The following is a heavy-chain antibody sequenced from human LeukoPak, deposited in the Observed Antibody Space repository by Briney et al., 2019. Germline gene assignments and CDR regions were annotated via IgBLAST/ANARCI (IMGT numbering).Heavy chain of an antibody. V-gene: IGHV4-59*01. D-gene: IGHD3-22*01. J-gene: IGHJ4*02. CDR1: GGSISSYY. CDR2: IYYSGST. CDR3: ARGTGHYYDSSGYRH. Sequence: SETLSLTCTVSGGSISSYYWSWIRQPPGKGLEWIGYIYYSGSTNYNPSLKSRVTISVDTSKNQFSLKLSSVTAADTAVYYCARGTGHYYDSSGYRHWGQGTLVTVSS.